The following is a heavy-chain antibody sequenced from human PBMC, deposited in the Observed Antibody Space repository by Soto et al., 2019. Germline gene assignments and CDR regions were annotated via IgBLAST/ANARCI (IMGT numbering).Heavy chain of an antibody. CDR3: GKLSLVVVTATQDY. D-gene: IGHD2-21*02. CDR1: GFTFSSYA. Sequence: EVQLLESGGGLVQPGGSLRLSCAASGFTFSSYAMSWVRQAPGKGLEWVSAISGSGGSTYYADSVKGRFTISRDNSNNTRYPQMNSRRAEDTAVYYCGKLSLVVVTATQDYWGQGTLVTVSS. CDR2: ISGSGGST. V-gene: IGHV3-23*01. J-gene: IGHJ4*02.